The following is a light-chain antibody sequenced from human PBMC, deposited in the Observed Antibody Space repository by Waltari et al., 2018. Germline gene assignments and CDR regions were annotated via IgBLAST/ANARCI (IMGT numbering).Light chain of an antibody. J-gene: IGKJ4*01. V-gene: IGKV1-33*01. Sequence: IQMNQSPSSLSASVGDRVTITCQASQDIDNYLNWYQQKPGRAPNLLIYAASTLESGVPSRFRGSGSGTDFTLTISSLQPDDIATYYCQQYDTLPLTFGRGTKVEIK. CDR2: AAS. CDR1: QDIDNY. CDR3: QQYDTLPLT.